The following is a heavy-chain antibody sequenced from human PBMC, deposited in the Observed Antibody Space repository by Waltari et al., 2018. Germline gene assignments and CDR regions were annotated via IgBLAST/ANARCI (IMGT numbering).Heavy chain of an antibody. CDR1: GYKFTNYW. D-gene: IGHD1-26*01. V-gene: IGHV5-51*01. Sequence: EVQLVQSGAEVKKPGESLKISCKVSGYKFTNYWIGWVRQVPGKGLEWMGTIYPGDSDPRYSPSFQGLVTISVDKSTNTAYLQWSSLKASDTAMYYCARPHSGSYVGAFDMWGQGTKVTVSS. CDR3: ARPHSGSYVGAFDM. J-gene: IGHJ3*02. CDR2: IYPGDSDP.